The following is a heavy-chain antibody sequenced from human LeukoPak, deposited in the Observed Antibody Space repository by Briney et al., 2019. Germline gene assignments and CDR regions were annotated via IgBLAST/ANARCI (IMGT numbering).Heavy chain of an antibody. CDR3: ARDIYCSGGSCYLGWFDP. V-gene: IGHV1-18*01. CDR2: ISAYNGNT. Sequence: GASVKVSCKASGYTFTSYGISWVRQAPGQGLEWMGWISAYNGNTNYAQKLQGRVTMTTDTSTSTAYMELRSLRSDDTAVYYCARDIYCSGGSCYLGWFDPWGQGTLVTVSS. D-gene: IGHD2-15*01. J-gene: IGHJ5*02. CDR1: GYTFTSYG.